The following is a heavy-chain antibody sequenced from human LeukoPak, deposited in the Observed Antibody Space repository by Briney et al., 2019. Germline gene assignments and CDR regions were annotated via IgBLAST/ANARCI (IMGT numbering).Heavy chain of an antibody. CDR1: GYTFTSYG. Sequence: ASVKVSCKASGYTFTSYGISWVRQAPGQGLEWLGWISASNGNTNYAQKLQGRVTMTTDTSTSTAYMELRSLRSDDTAVYYCARPHYDFWSGPVAGGAFDIWGQGTMVTVSS. D-gene: IGHD3-3*01. V-gene: IGHV1-18*01. CDR2: ISASNGNT. J-gene: IGHJ3*02. CDR3: ARPHYDFWSGPVAGGAFDI.